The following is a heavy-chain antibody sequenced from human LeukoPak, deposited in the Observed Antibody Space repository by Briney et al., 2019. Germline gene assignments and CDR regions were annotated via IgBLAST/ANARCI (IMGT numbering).Heavy chain of an antibody. D-gene: IGHD6-19*01. V-gene: IGHV4-39*01. CDR3: XRIXILSSGWTPFDY. CDR2: IYYSGSS. J-gene: IGHJ4*02. Sequence: SETLSLTCTVSGGPISSTNYYWGWIRQPPGKRPEWIGNIYYSGSSYYNPSLQSRGTRTVDSSKNQFSLRLSSVTAAGRAVYXXXRIXILSSGWTPFDYWGQGALVTVSS. CDR1: GGPISSTNYY.